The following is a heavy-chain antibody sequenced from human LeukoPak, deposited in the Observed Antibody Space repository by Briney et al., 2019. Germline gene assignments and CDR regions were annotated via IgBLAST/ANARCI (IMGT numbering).Heavy chain of an antibody. D-gene: IGHD6-19*01. Sequence: GGSLRLSCAASGFTFSSYVMHWVRQAPGRGLEWVAVISYDGSNKYYADSVKGRFTISRDNSKNTLYLQMNSLRAEDTAVYYCAKDHRYSSGWAPGVHFDYWGQGTLVTVSS. CDR3: AKDHRYSSGWAPGVHFDY. CDR1: GFTFSSYV. J-gene: IGHJ4*02. V-gene: IGHV3-30*18. CDR2: ISYDGSNK.